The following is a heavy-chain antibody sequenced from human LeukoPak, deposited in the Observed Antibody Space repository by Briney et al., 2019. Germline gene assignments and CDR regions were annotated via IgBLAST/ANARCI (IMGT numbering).Heavy chain of an antibody. Sequence: SVKVSCKASGGTFSSYAVSWVRQAPGQGLEWIGGIIPIFATPDYAQKFRGRVSITTGESTSTAYMELSSLRSEDTALYYCARGPLYYDLSTGYPPSEMYYFDYWGQGTLVTVSS. CDR3: ARGPLYYDLSTGYPPSEMYYFDY. V-gene: IGHV1-69*05. D-gene: IGHD3-9*01. J-gene: IGHJ4*02. CDR2: IIPIFATP. CDR1: GGTFSSYA.